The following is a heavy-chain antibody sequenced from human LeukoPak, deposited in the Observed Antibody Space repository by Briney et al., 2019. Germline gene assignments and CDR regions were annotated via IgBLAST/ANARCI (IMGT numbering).Heavy chain of an antibody. D-gene: IGHD1-26*01. CDR3: AQDWWGSYLS. V-gene: IGHV3-43*02. CDR2: IYGDGGTT. Sequence: GGSLRLSCAASGFTFASYAMHWVRQAPGKGLEYVSLIYGDGGTTHYADSVKGRFSISRGNSKNSLYLQMNSLRTEDTAFYYCAQDWWGSYLSWGRGTLVTVSS. J-gene: IGHJ4*02. CDR1: GFTFASYA.